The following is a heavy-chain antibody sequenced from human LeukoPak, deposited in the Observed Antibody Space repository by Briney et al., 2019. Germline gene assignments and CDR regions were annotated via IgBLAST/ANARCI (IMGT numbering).Heavy chain of an antibody. J-gene: IGHJ5*02. D-gene: IGHD3-10*01. CDR1: GYTFTGYY. V-gene: IGHV1-3*01. CDR3: ARDFSRYYDSGSYYKHNWFDP. CDR2: ISAGNGDT. Sequence: ASVKVSCKASGYTFTGYYMHWVRQAPGQGLEWMGSISAGNGDTKYSQKFQGRVTITRDTSASTAYMELSSLRSEDTAVYYCARDFSRYYDSGSYYKHNWFDPWGQGTLVTVSS.